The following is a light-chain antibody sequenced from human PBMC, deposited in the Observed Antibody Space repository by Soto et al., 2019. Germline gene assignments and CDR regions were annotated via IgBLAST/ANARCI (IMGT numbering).Light chain of an antibody. J-gene: IGLJ3*02. CDR1: SSDVGAYNY. Sequence: QSVLTQPASVSGSPGQSITISCTGTSSDVGAYNYVSWHQHLPGKAPKLMIYGVTHRPSGVSNRFSGSKSGNTASLTISGLQAEDEADYYCSSYTRSSTWVFGGGTKLTVL. V-gene: IGLV2-14*01. CDR2: GVT. CDR3: SSYTRSSTWV.